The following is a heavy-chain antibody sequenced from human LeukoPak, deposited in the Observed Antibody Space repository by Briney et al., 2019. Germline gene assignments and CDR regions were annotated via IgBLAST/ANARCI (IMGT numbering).Heavy chain of an antibody. Sequence: ASVKVSCKASGYTFTSYGISWVRPAPGQGLEWMGWISAYNGNTNYAQKLQGRVTMTTDTSTSTAYMELRSLRSDDTAVYYCARQSDYGDYSRNFDYWGQGTLVTVSS. V-gene: IGHV1-18*01. J-gene: IGHJ4*02. D-gene: IGHD4-17*01. CDR1: GYTFTSYG. CDR2: ISAYNGNT. CDR3: ARQSDYGDYSRNFDY.